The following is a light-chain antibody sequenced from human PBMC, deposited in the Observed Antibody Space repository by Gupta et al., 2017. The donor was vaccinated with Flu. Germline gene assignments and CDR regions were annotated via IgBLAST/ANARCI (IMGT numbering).Light chain of an antibody. CDR2: EAS. J-gene: IGLJ1*01. Sequence: TTSFTGSGGSVGSNNVICWYQQPPLEPPRLVFYEASRRSSVLAHCFSGTNCDNTAPLTSTGLHAEEAADYYCVSDADTSTLNVFGGGTKLTVL. CDR3: VSDADTSTLNV. V-gene: IGLV2-23*01. CDR1: GGSVGSNNV.